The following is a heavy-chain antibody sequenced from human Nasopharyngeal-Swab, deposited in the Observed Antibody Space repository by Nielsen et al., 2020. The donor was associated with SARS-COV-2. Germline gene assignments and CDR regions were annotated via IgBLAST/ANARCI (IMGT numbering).Heavy chain of an antibody. J-gene: IGHJ4*02. D-gene: IGHD4-17*01. Sequence: WVRQAPGQGLEWLGWISTYNGNTRYAQNLQGRLTLTTDTSTRTAYMELRSLRSDDTAVYYCARETVMVSAPDYWGQGTLVTVSS. CDR2: ISTYNGNT. CDR3: ARETVMVSAPDY. V-gene: IGHV1-18*01.